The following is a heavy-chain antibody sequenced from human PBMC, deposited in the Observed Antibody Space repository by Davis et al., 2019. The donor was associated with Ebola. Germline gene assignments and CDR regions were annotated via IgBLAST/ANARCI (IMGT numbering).Heavy chain of an antibody. D-gene: IGHD6-19*01. CDR1: GYSGRSYW. V-gene: IGHV3-7*01. J-gene: IGHJ4*02. CDR2: IKQDGSEK. Sequence: GESLKISCAASGYSGRSYWMSWVRQAPGKGLEWVANIKQDGSEKYYVDSVKGRFTISRDNAKNSLYLQMNSLRAEDTAVYYCTRLYSSGWSATNWGQGTLVTVSS. CDR3: TRLYSSGWSATN.